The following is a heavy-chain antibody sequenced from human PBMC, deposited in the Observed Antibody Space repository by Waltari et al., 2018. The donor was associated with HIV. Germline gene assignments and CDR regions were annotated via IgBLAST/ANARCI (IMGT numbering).Heavy chain of an antibody. CDR3: ARGSNTGWDGGGWLDP. Sequence: QVYLQQWGAGLLKPSETLSLTRAVYGGSFSDYYWTWIRQSPEKGLEWMGEVNHRGTTTYNSSLKGRLTISVDTSKNQFSVKLRSVTAADMGVYFCARGSNTGWDGGGWLDPWGQGTLVTVSS. CDR2: VNHRGTT. V-gene: IGHV4-34*01. CDR1: GGSFSDYY. J-gene: IGHJ5*02. D-gene: IGHD6-19*01.